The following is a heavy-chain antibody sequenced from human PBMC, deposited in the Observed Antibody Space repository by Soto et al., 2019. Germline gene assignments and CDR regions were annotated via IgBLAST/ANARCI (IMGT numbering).Heavy chain of an antibody. Sequence: SETLSLTCTVSGGSISSYYWSWIRQPPGKGLEWIGYIYYSGSTNYNPSLKSRVTISVDTSKNQFSLKLSSVTAADTAVYYCARVGYYDSSAYFDYRGQGTLVTVSS. CDR1: GGSISSYY. CDR3: ARVGYYDSSAYFDY. J-gene: IGHJ4*02. V-gene: IGHV4-59*01. CDR2: IYYSGST. D-gene: IGHD3-22*01.